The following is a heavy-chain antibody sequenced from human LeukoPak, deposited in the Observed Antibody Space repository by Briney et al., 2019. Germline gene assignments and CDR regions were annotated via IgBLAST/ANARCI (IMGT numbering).Heavy chain of an antibody. V-gene: IGHV3-74*01. Sequence: GGSLRLSCAASGLTLSGYWMHWVRQVPGKGLMWFTGIRSDGRDTRYADSVKGRFTISRDNARNTLYLQMNSLRDEDTAIYYCGRDVEGPRAFDYWGQGTVVTVS. J-gene: IGHJ4*02. CDR1: GLTLSGYW. D-gene: IGHD2-21*01. CDR3: GRDVEGPRAFDY. CDR2: IRSDGRDT.